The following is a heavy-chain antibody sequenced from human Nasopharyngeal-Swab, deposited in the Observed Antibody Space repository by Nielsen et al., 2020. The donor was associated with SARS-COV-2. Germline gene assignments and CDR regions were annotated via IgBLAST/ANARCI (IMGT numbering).Heavy chain of an antibody. Sequence: SETLSLTCTVSGCSISSYYWSWIRQPPGKGLEWIGYIYYSGSTNYNPSLKSRVTISVDTSKNQFSLKLSSVTAADTAVYYCARLKSLGMDVWGQGTTVTVSS. CDR3: ARLKSLGMDV. CDR1: GCSISSYY. V-gene: IGHV4-59*08. CDR2: IYYSGST. J-gene: IGHJ6*02.